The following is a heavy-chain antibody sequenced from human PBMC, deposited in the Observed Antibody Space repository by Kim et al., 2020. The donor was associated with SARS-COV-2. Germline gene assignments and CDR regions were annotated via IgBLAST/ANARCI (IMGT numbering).Heavy chain of an antibody. Sequence: ASVKVSCKASGYTFTSYYMHWVRQAPGQGLEWMGIINPSGGSTSYAQKFQGRVTMTRDTSTSTVYMELSSLRSEDTAVYYCARDERYFDWLDYGMDVWGQGTTVTVSS. V-gene: IGHV1-46*01. D-gene: IGHD3-9*01. J-gene: IGHJ6*02. CDR2: INPSGGST. CDR1: GYTFTSYY. CDR3: ARDERYFDWLDYGMDV.